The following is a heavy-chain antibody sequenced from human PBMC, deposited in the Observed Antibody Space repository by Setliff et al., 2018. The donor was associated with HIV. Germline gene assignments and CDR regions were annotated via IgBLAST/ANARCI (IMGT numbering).Heavy chain of an antibody. D-gene: IGHD5-12*01. J-gene: IGHJ3*02. Sequence: ASVKVSCKASGYTFTSYGISWVRQAPGQGLEWMGWISAYNGNTTYAQKFQGRVIMTRDTSTNTLYMELSNLRSDDTAVYYCARDLKEDSGSDVIGLSSDTFEIWGQGTMVTVSS. V-gene: IGHV1-18*01. CDR1: GYTFTSYG. CDR2: ISAYNGNT. CDR3: ARDLKEDSGSDVIGLSSDTFEI.